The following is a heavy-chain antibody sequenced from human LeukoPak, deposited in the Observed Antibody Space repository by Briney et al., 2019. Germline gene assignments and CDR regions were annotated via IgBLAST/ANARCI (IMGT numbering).Heavy chain of an antibody. CDR2: IYYSGST. Sequence: SETLSLTCTVSGGSISSYYWSWIRQPPGKGLEWIGYIYYSGSTYYNPSLKSRVTISVDTSKNQFSLKLSSVTAADTAVYYCARHGRSSWSDRYYFDYWGQGTLVTVSS. CDR1: GGSISSYY. J-gene: IGHJ4*02. D-gene: IGHD6-13*01. CDR3: ARHGRSSWSDRYYFDY. V-gene: IGHV4-59*08.